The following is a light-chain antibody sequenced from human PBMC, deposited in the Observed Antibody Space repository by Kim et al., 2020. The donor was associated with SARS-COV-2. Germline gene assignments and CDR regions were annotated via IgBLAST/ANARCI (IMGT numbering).Light chain of an antibody. CDR1: ILGDKY. J-gene: IGLJ1*01. CDR2: RDN. CDR3: QAWDSSIYV. Sequence: SYELTQPPSVSVSPGQTASITCSGDILGDKYASXYQQKPGQSPVVVIFRDNRRPSGIPERFSGSNSGNTATLTISGTQAMDEADYYCQAWDSSIYVFGTG. V-gene: IGLV3-1*01.